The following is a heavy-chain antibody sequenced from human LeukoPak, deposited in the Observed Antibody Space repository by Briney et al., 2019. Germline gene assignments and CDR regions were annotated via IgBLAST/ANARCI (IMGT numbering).Heavy chain of an antibody. CDR3: ARKPNKDILTGYYVYAFDI. D-gene: IGHD3-9*01. CDR2: INPNSGGT. CDR1: GYTFTGYY. V-gene: IGHV1-2*02. Sequence: ASVKVSCKACGYTFTGYYMHWVRQAPGKGLEWMGWINPNSGGTNYAQKFQGRVTMTRDTSISTAYMELSRLRSDDTAVYYCARKPNKDILTGYYVYAFDIWGQGTMVTVSS. J-gene: IGHJ3*02.